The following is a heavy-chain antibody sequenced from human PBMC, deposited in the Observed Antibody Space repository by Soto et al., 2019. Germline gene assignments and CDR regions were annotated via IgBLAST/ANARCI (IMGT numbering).Heavy chain of an antibody. Sequence: QIQLVQSGAEMKKPGASVKVSCKASGYTFTNYAMHWVRQAPGQSLGWMGRINTANGDTIYSQNFQGRVTITRDASARTVYLELSSLRFEDSAVYYCGRGQATFDPWGQGTVVTVSS. CDR1: GYTFTNYA. J-gene: IGHJ5*02. CDR3: GRGQATFDP. CDR2: INTANGDT. V-gene: IGHV1-3*04.